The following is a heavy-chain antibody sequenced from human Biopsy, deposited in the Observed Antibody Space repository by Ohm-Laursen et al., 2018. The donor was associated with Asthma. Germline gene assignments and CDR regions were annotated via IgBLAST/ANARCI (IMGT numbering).Heavy chain of an antibody. Sequence: SVKVSCKSLGGTFNTYVIGWVRQAPGQGLEWMGGINSVFGTTTYPQKFQDRVTITADDSTSTVYMELSSLRSEDTAVYYCARKAGSCSSRTCYSLDFWGQGTLVTGSS. CDR2: INSVFGTT. D-gene: IGHD2-15*01. CDR1: GGTFNTYV. J-gene: IGHJ4*02. CDR3: ARKAGSCSSRTCYSLDF. V-gene: IGHV1-69*13.